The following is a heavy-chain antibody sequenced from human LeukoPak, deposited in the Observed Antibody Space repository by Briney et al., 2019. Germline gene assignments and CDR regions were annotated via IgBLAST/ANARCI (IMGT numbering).Heavy chain of an antibody. CDR3: ARDLGRYGLPNY. CDR1: GFTVSSNY. CDR2: IYSGGST. J-gene: IGHJ4*02. D-gene: IGHD5-18*01. V-gene: IGHV3-53*01. Sequence: GGSLRLSCAASGFTVSSNYMSWVRQAPGKGLEWVSVIYSGGSTYYADSVKGRFTISRDNAKNTLYLQMNSLRAEDTAVYYCARDLGRYGLPNYWGQGTLVTVSS.